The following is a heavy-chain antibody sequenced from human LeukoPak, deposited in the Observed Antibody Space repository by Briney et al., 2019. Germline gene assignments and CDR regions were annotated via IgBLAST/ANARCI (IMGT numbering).Heavy chain of an antibody. Sequence: SETLSLTCTVSGGSISIYYWSWIRQPPGKGLEWIGYIYSSGSTYDNPSLKSRVTMSLDTSKNQFSLKLSSVTAADTAVYYCARALTYSSSSVSAFDIWGQGTVVAVSS. D-gene: IGHD6-13*01. J-gene: IGHJ3*02. CDR2: IYSSGST. CDR1: GGSISIYY. CDR3: ARALTYSSSSVSAFDI. V-gene: IGHV4-59*01.